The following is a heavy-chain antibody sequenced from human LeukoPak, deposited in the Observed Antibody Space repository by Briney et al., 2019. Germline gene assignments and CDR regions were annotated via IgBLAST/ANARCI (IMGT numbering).Heavy chain of an antibody. J-gene: IGHJ6*02. CDR2: FDYSGST. D-gene: IGHD3-9*01. V-gene: IGHV4-59*01. Sequence: SETLSLTCTVSGGSISSYYWSWIRQPPGKGLECIGDFDYSGSTNFNPSLKSRVTISVDTSKNQFSLKLSSVTAADTAVYYWARGAILTGSHRAKDDLCYGMDVWGQGTTVTVSS. CDR1: GGSISSYY. CDR3: ARGAILTGSHRAKDDLCYGMDV.